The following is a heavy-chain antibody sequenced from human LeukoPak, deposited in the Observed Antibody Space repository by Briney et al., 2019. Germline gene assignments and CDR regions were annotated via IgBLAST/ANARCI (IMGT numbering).Heavy chain of an antibody. CDR3: ARVLYGVWDYYYMDI. CDR2: IYYSGST. J-gene: IGHJ6*03. CDR1: GGSISSYY. V-gene: IGHV4-59*01. D-gene: IGHD2-8*01. Sequence: PSETLSLTCTVSGGSISSYYWSWIRQPPGKGLEWIGYIYYSGSTNYYPSLKSRVTISVDTSKNQFSLKLSSVTAADTAVYYCARVLYGVWDYYYMDIWGKGTTVTVYS.